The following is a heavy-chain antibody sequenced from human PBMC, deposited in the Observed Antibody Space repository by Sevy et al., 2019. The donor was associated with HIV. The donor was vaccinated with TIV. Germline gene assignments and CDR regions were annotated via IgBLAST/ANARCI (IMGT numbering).Heavy chain of an antibody. Sequence: GGSLRLSCAASGFSFSSYEMNWVRQAPGKGLEWVSFITSSGSTKHYSDSVRGRFTISRDNAKYSLSLQMNSLRAEDTAIHYCARDLPPSATTVAHFDYWGQGTLVTVSS. V-gene: IGHV3-48*03. CDR2: ITSSGSTK. CDR3: ARDLPPSATTVAHFDY. CDR1: GFSFSSYE. D-gene: IGHD4-17*01. J-gene: IGHJ4*02.